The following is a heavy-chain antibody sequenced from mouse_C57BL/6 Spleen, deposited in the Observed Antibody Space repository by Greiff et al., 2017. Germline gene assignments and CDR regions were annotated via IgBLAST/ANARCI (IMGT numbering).Heavy chain of an antibody. J-gene: IGHJ2*01. CDR3: ASSPTTPLLDY. D-gene: IGHD1-1*01. CDR2: IDPSDSKT. V-gene: IGHV1-52*01. CDR1: GYTFTSYW. Sequence: QVQLQQPGAELVRPGSSVKLSCKASGYTFTSYWMHWVKQRPIQGLEWIGNIDPSDSKTHYNQKFKDKATLTVDKSSSTSYMQLSSLTSADSAVYYGASSPTTPLLDYWGQGTTLTVSS.